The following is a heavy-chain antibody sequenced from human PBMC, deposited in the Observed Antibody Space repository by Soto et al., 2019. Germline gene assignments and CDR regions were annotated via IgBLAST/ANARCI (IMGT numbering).Heavy chain of an antibody. CDR2: IYYSGAT. J-gene: IGHJ6*02. CDR1: GGSVSSATYY. V-gene: IGHV4-61*01. Sequence: QVQLQESGPGLVKPSETLSLTCSVSGGSVSSATYYWSWIRRPPGKELEWVGYIYYSGATNHNPSLTSRVSISLDTSRNQVSLKLSFVSAADTAVYYCARLSPMAFAGGAWYYSMDVWGLGTTVTVSS. CDR3: ARLSPMAFAGGAWYYSMDV. D-gene: IGHD3-10*01.